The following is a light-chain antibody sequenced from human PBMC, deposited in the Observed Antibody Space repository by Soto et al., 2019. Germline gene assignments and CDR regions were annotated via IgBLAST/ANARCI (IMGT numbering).Light chain of an antibody. J-gene: IGLJ2*01. V-gene: IGLV2-14*01. CDR3: SSYTSTNVL. CDR1: SSDVGTYNF. CDR2: EVS. Sequence: QSVLTQPASVSGSPGQSVTISCTGTSSDVGTYNFVSWYQQHPGKVHKLMIYEVSERPSGVSHRFSGSKSGNTAAMTISGLQAEDEADYYCSSYTSTNVLFGGGTKVTVL.